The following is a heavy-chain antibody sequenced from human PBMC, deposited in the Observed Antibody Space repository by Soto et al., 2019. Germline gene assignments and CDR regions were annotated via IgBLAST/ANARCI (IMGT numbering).Heavy chain of an antibody. CDR1: GFTFSSYD. CDR3: AKAYTYYYDSSSYFDY. Sequence: PGGSLRLSCAASGFTFSSYDMSWVSQDPGKGLEWVSGISGSGGTTYYADSVKGRFTISRDNSKNTLYLQVNSLRAEDTAVYYCAKAYTYYYDSSSYFDYWGQGTLVTVSS. V-gene: IGHV3-23*01. D-gene: IGHD3-22*01. J-gene: IGHJ4*02. CDR2: ISGSGGTT.